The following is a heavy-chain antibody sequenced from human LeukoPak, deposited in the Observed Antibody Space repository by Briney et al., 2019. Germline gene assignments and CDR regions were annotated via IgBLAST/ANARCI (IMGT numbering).Heavy chain of an antibody. CDR3: ARWRRSSWYPTPFDY. Sequence: SETLSLTCAVYGGSFSGYYWSWIRQPPGKGLEWIGEINHSGSTNYNPSLKSRVTISVDTSKSQFSLKLSSVTAADTAVYYCARWRRSSWYPTPFDYWGQGTLVTVSS. CDR1: GGSFSGYY. D-gene: IGHD6-13*01. CDR2: INHSGST. V-gene: IGHV4-34*01. J-gene: IGHJ4*02.